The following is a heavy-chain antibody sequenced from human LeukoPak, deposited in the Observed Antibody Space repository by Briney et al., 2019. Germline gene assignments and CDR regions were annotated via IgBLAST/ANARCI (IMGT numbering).Heavy chain of an antibody. V-gene: IGHV3-33*01. Sequence: PGGSLRLSCAASGFTFSSYGMHWVRQAPGKGLEWVAVIWYDGSNKYYADSVKGRFTISRDSSKNTLYLQMNSLRAEDTAVYYCARGDTAMVSDAFDIWGQGTMVTVSS. CDR1: GFTFSSYG. CDR2: IWYDGSNK. CDR3: ARGDTAMVSDAFDI. D-gene: IGHD5-18*01. J-gene: IGHJ3*02.